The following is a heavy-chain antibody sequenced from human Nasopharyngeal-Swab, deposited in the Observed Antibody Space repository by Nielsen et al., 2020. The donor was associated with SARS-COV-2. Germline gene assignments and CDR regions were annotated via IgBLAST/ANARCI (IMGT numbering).Heavy chain of an antibody. CDR2: LYHRGST. CDR3: ARDFSGFWFDP. J-gene: IGHJ5*02. V-gene: IGHV4-61*08. D-gene: IGHD3-10*01. CDR1: GGSISSDGLY. Sequence: SETLSLTCAVSGGSISSDGLYWSWIRQPPGKGLEWIGYLYHRGSTNYNPSLKSRVTISVDSSKNQFSLKLSSVTAEDTAVYYCARDFSGFWFDPWGQGTLVTVSS.